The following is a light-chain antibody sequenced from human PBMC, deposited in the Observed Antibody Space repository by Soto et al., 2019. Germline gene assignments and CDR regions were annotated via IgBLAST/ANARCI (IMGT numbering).Light chain of an antibody. V-gene: IGKV1-39*01. Sequence: DIPMTQSPSSLSASVGDRVTITCRASQSIANHLNWYQKKPGKAPKLLIHAASSLHSGVPSTFSGSGSGTDFALTISSLQPEDFATYYCHQTAANPWTFAQGTKVDIK. CDR3: HQTAANPWT. CDR1: QSIANH. CDR2: AAS. J-gene: IGKJ1*01.